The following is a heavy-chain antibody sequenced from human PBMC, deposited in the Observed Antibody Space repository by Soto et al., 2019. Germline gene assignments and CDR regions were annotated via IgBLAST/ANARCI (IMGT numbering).Heavy chain of an antibody. CDR2: ISGSGGST. Sequence: GGSLRLSCAASGFTFSSYAMSWVRQAPGKGLEWVSAISGSGGSTYYAESVKGRFTISRDNSKNTLYLQMNSLRAEDTAVYYCAKDQVNHAYQLIFLSSLDYWGQGTLVTVSS. D-gene: IGHD2-2*01. J-gene: IGHJ4*02. V-gene: IGHV3-23*01. CDR3: AKDQVNHAYQLIFLSSLDY. CDR1: GFTFSSYA.